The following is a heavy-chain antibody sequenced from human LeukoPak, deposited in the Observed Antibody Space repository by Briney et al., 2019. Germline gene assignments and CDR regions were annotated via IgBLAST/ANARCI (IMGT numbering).Heavy chain of an antibody. J-gene: IGHJ6*02. V-gene: IGHV3-23*01. CDR2: ISGSGGST. D-gene: IGHD5-18*01. CDR1: GFTFSSYA. CDR3: AKLTSSYIYGPLSPYYYYGMDV. Sequence: PGGSLRLSCAASGFTFSSYAMSWVRQAPGKGLEWVSAISGSGGSTYYADSVKGRFTISRDNSKNTLYLQMNSLRAEDTAVYYCAKLTSSYIYGPLSPYYYYGMDVWGQGTTVTVSS.